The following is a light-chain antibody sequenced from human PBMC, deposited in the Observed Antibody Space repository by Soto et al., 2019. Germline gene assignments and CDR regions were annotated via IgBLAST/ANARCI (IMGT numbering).Light chain of an antibody. Sequence: DIQMTQSPSSVSASVGDRVTITCRASQGISSWLAWYQQKSGKAPKLLIYAASSLQSGVPSRFSGSGSGTDFTLTISSLQPEDIASYYCQQSYISPGTFGQGTKVDIK. J-gene: IGKJ1*01. V-gene: IGKV1-12*01. CDR3: QQSYISPGT. CDR1: QGISSW. CDR2: AAS.